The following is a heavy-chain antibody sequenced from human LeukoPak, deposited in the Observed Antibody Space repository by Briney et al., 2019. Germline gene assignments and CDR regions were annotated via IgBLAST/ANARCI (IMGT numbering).Heavy chain of an antibody. CDR3: ARGWGNYGDWGYFDY. CDR1: GYTFTSYG. Sequence: ASVKVSCKASGYTFTSYGISWVRQAPGQGLEWMGWISAYNGNTNYAQKLQGRVTMTTDTSTSTAYMELRSLRSDDTAVYYCARGWGNYGDWGYFDYWGQGTLVTVSS. V-gene: IGHV1-18*01. CDR2: ISAYNGNT. D-gene: IGHD4-17*01. J-gene: IGHJ4*02.